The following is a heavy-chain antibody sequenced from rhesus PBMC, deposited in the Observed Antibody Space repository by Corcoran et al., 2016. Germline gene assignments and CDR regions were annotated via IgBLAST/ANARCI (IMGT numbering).Heavy chain of an antibody. V-gene: IGHV4-169*02. J-gene: IGHJ4*01. CDR2: IYGSGSST. CDR1: GGSISSSY. D-gene: IGHD1-1*01. CDR3: ARDRGSWNYFY. Sequence: QLQLQESGPGLVKPSETLSVTCAVSGGSISSSYWSWIRQAPGKGLEWIGDIYGSGSSTNNNPSLKRRVTLSVDTSKNQLALKLSSVTAADTAVYYYARDRGSWNYFYWGQGVLVTVSS.